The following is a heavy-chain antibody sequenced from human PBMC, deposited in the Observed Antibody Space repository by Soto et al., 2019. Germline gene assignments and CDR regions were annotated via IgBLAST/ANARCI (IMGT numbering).Heavy chain of an antibody. CDR1: GGSISSGGYY. D-gene: IGHD5-12*01. CDR2: IYYSGRT. CDR3: ARYDYSRGFDP. J-gene: IGHJ5*02. Sequence: QVQLQESGPGLVKPSQTLSLTCTFSGGSISSGGYYWRWIRQHPGKGLEWIGYIYYSGRTYYNPSLKIRVTISVDTSKNQCSLKLSSVTAADTAVYYFARYDYSRGFDPWGQGTLVTVSS. V-gene: IGHV4-31*03.